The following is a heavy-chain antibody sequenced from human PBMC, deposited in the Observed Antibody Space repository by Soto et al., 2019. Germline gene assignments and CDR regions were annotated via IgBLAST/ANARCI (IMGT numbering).Heavy chain of an antibody. CDR3: ASGYYYDSHLIPIDY. D-gene: IGHD3-22*01. Sequence: GGSLRLSCAASGFTFSSYAMSWVRQTPGKGLEWVSTLSGSGGTTYYADSVKGQFTISRDNSKSTLYLQMNSLRAEDTAVYYCASGYYYDSHLIPIDYWGQGTLVTVSS. CDR2: LSGSGGTT. CDR1: GFTFSSYA. J-gene: IGHJ4*02. V-gene: IGHV3-23*01.